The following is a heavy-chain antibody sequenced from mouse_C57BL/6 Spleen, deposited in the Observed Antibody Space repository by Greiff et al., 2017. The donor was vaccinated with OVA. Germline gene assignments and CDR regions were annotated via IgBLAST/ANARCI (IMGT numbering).Heavy chain of an antibody. D-gene: IGHD1-1*01. J-gene: IGHJ2*01. Sequence: QVQLQQPGAELVKPGASVTLSCKASGYTFTSYWMHWVKQRPGQGLEWIGMIHPNSGSTNYNEKFKSKATLTVDKSSSTAYMQLSSLTSEDSAVYYCAREYYYGSSLDYWGQGTTLTVSS. CDR2: IHPNSGST. CDR1: GYTFTSYW. V-gene: IGHV1-64*01. CDR3: AREYYYGSSLDY.